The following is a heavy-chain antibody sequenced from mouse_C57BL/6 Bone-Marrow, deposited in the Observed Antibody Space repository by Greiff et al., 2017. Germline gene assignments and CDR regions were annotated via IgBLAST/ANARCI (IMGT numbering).Heavy chain of an antibody. J-gene: IGHJ4*01. Sequence: VQLQQSGPELVKPGASVKISCKASGYSFTDYNMNWVKQSNGKSLEWIGVINPNYGTTSYNQKFKGTATLTVDQSSSTAYMQLNSLTSADSAVYYCASLITTVVAPYYYAMDYWGQGTSVTVSS. CDR1: GYSFTDYN. CDR3: ASLITTVVAPYYYAMDY. D-gene: IGHD1-1*01. CDR2: INPNYGTT. V-gene: IGHV1-39*01.